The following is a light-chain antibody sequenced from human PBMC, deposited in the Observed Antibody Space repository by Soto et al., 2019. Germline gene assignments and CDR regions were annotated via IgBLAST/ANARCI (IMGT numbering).Light chain of an antibody. Sequence: QSVLTQPPSASGTPGQRVTISCSGSSSNIGVNTVNWYQQLPGTAPKLLIYTNSHRPSGVPDRFSGSKSGTSASLAISGLQSEDEADYYCAAWDDSLNGVLFGGGTKVTVL. CDR3: AAWDDSLNGVL. V-gene: IGLV1-44*01. CDR1: SSNIGVNT. J-gene: IGLJ2*01. CDR2: TNS.